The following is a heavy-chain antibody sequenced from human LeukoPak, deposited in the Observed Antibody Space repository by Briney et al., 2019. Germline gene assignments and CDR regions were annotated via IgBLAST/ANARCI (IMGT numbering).Heavy chain of an antibody. V-gene: IGHV3-53*01. CDR2: IYSGGST. CDR1: GFTVSSNY. CDR3: ASRSTVTTDRFWFDP. J-gene: IGHJ5*02. D-gene: IGHD4-11*01. Sequence: GGSLRLSCAASGFTVSSNYMSWVRQAPGKGLEWVSVIYSGGSTSYADSVKGRFTISRDNSKNTLYLQMNSLRAEDTAVYYCASRSTVTTDRFWFDPWGQGTLVTVSS.